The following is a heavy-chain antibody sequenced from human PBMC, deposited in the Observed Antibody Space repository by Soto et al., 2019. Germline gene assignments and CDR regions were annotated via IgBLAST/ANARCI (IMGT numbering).Heavy chain of an antibody. CDR1: PYAFTIYG. J-gene: IGHJ4*02. CDR3: ARDPALHVDPGQGSGH. D-gene: IGHD2-15*01. CDR2: IIAYNGNT. Sequence: ASAQSFCKASPYAFTIYGVRWVIQAPGERLKWMRWIIAYNGNTKYKQKLQGRLTMTTDTSTSTAYMELRSLRSADTAMYYCARDPALHVDPGQGSGHWGQRPLVPMSS. V-gene: IGHV1-18*04.